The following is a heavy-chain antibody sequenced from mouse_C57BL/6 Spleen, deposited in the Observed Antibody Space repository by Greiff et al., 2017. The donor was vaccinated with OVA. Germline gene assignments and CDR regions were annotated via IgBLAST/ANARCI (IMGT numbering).Heavy chain of an antibody. CDR2: IDPNSGGT. CDR3: ARPLYYYGSSPAWFAD. J-gene: IGHJ3*01. D-gene: IGHD1-1*01. CDR1: GYTFTSYW. Sequence: VQLQQPGAELVKPGASVKLSCKASGYTFTSYWMHWVKQRPGRGLEWIGRIDPNSGGTKYNEKFKSKATLTVDKPSSTAYMQRSSLTSEDSAVYYCARPLYYYGSSPAWFADWGQGTLVTVSA. V-gene: IGHV1-72*01.